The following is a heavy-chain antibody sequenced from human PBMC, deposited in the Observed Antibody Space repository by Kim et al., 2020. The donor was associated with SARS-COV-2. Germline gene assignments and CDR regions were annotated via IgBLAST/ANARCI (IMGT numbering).Heavy chain of an antibody. CDR2: ISGSGGST. CDR3: ARVSSRRVGFYYHG. Sequence: GGSLRLSCAASGFTFSSYWMHWVRQAPGKGLVWVSRISGSGGSTNYADSVKGRFTISRDNSKNTLYLQMNSLRAEDTAVYYCARVSSRRVGFYYHGWG. CDR1: GFTFSSYW. J-gene: IGHJ6*02. V-gene: IGHV3-74*01. D-gene: IGHD1-26*01.